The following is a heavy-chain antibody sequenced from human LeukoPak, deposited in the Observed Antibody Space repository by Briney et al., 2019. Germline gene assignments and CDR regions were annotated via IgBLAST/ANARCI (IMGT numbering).Heavy chain of an antibody. CDR3: AKKISGMYYFDY. J-gene: IGHJ4*02. CDR1: GYSISSTNW. Sequence: SETLSLTCTVSGYSISSTNWWGWIRPPPGKGLEWIGYIYYSGSTYYNPSPKSRVTMSVDTSKNQFSLKLSSVAAVDTAVYYCAKKISGMYYFDYWGQGTLVTVSS. CDR2: IYYSGST. V-gene: IGHV4-28*01.